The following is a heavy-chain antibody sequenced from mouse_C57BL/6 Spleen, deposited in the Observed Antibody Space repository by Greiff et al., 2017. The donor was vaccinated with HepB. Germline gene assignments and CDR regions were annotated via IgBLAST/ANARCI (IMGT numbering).Heavy chain of an antibody. V-gene: IGHV1-69*01. CDR1: GYTFTSYW. J-gene: IGHJ3*01. CDR2: IDPSDSYT. D-gene: IGHD3-3*01. Sequence: QVQLQQSGAELVMPGASVKLSCKASGYTFTSYWMHWVKQRPGQGLEWIGEIDPSDSYTNYNQKFKGKSTLTVDKSSSTAYMQLSSLTSEDSAVYYCAIGERFAYWGQGTLVTVSA. CDR3: AIGERFAY.